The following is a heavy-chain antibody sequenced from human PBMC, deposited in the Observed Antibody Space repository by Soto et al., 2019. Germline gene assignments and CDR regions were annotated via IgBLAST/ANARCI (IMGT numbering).Heavy chain of an antibody. CDR2: IRSKAYGGTT. CDR1: GFTFGDYA. J-gene: IGHJ4*02. V-gene: IGHV3-49*03. CDR3: TRERYAHPYYY. D-gene: IGHD3-16*01. Sequence: GGSLRLSGTASGFTFGDYAISWFRQAPWKGLEWVGFIRSKAYGGTTEYAASVKGRFTISRDDSKSIAYLQMNSLKTEDTAVYYCTRERYAHPYYYWGQGTLVTVCS.